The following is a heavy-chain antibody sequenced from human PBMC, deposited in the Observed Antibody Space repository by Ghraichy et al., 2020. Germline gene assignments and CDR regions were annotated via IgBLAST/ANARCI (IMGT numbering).Heavy chain of an antibody. CDR3: ARDSPRNLDRTNWFDP. CDR1: GGSISSDNW. CDR2: IYPSGST. D-gene: IGHD1-1*01. V-gene: IGHV4-4*01. Sequence: TLSLTCAVSGGSISSDNWWIWFRQPPGRGLEWIGEIYPSGSTNYNPSLESRVTVSMDKSKNQFSLRLNSVTAADTAVYFCARDSPRNLDRTNWFDPWGQGTLVTVSS. J-gene: IGHJ5*02.